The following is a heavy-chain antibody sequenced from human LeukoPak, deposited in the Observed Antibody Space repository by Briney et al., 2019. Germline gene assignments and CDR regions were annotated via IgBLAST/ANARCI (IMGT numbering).Heavy chain of an antibody. D-gene: IGHD6-19*01. Sequence: ASVKVSCKASGYTFTSYYMHWVRQAPGQGLEWMGIINPSGGSTSYAQKFQGRVTMTRDTSTSTVYMELSSLRSEDTAVYYCARSLESSGWLYYYYYYGMDVWGQGTTVTVSS. V-gene: IGHV1-46*01. CDR2: INPSGGST. J-gene: IGHJ6*02. CDR3: ARSLESSGWLYYYYYYGMDV. CDR1: GYTFTSYY.